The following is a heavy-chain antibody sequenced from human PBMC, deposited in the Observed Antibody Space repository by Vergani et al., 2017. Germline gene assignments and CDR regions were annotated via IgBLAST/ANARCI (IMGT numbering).Heavy chain of an antibody. D-gene: IGHD2-21*01. CDR1: GYSFTSYW. CDR2: INPIDSKI. J-gene: IGHJ4*02. CDR3: TRHVPCGDGACLHFDH. V-gene: IGHV5-51*01. Sequence: EVQLVQSGAEVKKPGESLKISCKGSGYSFTSYWIAWVRQMSGKGLQWMGNINPIDSKIAYSPSFQGQAIMSLDKSITTAYLQWRSLKASDTAIYYCTRHVPCGDGACLHFDHWGQGTQFTVSS.